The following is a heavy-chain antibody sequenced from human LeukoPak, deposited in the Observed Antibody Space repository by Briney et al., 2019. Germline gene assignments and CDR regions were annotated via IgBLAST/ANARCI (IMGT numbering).Heavy chain of an antibody. CDR2: INPNSGGT. J-gene: IGHJ6*02. V-gene: IGHV1-2*04. CDR1: GYTFTGYY. Sequence: ASVKVSCKASGYTFTGYYMHWVRQAPGQGLEWMGWINPNSGGTNYAQKFQGWVTMTRDTSISTAYMELSRLRSEDTAVYYCARTTAYYYYGMDVWGQGTTVTVSS. D-gene: IGHD4-17*01. CDR3: ARTTAYYYYGMDV.